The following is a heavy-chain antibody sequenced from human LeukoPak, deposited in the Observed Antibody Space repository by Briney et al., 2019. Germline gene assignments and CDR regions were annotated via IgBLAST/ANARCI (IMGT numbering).Heavy chain of an antibody. V-gene: IGHV1-2*06. CDR3: AETYNSGWPFDY. D-gene: IGHD6-19*01. J-gene: IGHJ4*02. CDR1: ENTFTGYY. Sequence: ASVKVSCKASENTFTGYYMHWVRQAPGQGLEWMGRINPNSGDTNYAQKFQGRVTMTRDTSISTAYMELSRLRSDDTAVYYCAETYNSGWPFDYWGQGTLVTVSS. CDR2: INPNSGDT.